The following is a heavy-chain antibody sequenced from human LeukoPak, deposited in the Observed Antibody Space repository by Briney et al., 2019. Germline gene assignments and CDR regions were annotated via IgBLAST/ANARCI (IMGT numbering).Heavy chain of an antibody. CDR2: IYYSGGT. CDR1: GGAISSYY. CDR3: ARDGLYDSSGYYMDS. V-gene: IGHV4-59*01. Sequence: SETLSLTCTVSGGAISSYYWSWIRQPPGQGLEWMGYIYYSGGTKYNPSLMSRVTISVDRAQNQFSLSLRSVTAADTAVYYCARDGLYDSSGYYMDSWGQGTLVIVSS. J-gene: IGHJ4*02. D-gene: IGHD3-22*01.